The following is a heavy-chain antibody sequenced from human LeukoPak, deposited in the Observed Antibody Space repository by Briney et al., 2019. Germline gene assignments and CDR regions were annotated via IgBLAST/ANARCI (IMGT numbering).Heavy chain of an antibody. D-gene: IGHD3-10*01. CDR2: IKKDGGET. J-gene: IGHJ4*02. CDR3: ARDGAARGSGSFGD. V-gene: IGHV3-7*03. CDR1: GFSFSSYW. Sequence: GGSLRLSCTASGFSFSSYWMSWVRQAPGKGLEWVANIKKDGGETFYVDSVKGRFTISRDNAKSSLFLQMNSLRADNTAVYFCARDGAARGSGSFGDWGQGTLVSVSS.